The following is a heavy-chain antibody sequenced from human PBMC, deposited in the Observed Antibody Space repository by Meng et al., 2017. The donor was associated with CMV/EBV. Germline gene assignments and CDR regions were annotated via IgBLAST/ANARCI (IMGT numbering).Heavy chain of an antibody. V-gene: IGHV4-4*07. Sequence: GGPISSYYGSWIRQPAGKGLEWIGRIYTSGSTNYTPSLKSRVTMSVDTSKHQFSLKLSSVTAADTAVYYCAREEITMVRGVLNYFDYWGQGTLVTVSS. J-gene: IGHJ4*02. CDR1: GGPISSYY. CDR3: AREEITMVRGVLNYFDY. CDR2: IYTSGST. D-gene: IGHD3-10*01.